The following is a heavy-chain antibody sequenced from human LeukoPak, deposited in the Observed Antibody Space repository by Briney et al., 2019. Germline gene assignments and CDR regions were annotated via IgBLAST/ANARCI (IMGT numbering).Heavy chain of an antibody. J-gene: IGHJ4*02. V-gene: IGHV4-61*02. CDR1: GGSISSGSYY. CDR3: ARSYSSSWYDY. D-gene: IGHD6-13*01. CDR2: IYTSGST. Sequence: SETLSLTCTVSGGSISSGSYYWSWIRQPAGKGLEWIGRIYTSGSTNYNPSLKSRVTISVDTSKNQFSPKLSSVTAADTAVYYCARSYSSSWYDYWGQGTLVTVSS.